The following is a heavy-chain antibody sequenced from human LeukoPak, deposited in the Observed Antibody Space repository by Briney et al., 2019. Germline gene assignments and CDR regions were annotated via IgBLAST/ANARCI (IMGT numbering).Heavy chain of an antibody. CDR2: IKQVGSEK. J-gene: IGHJ6*02. Sequence: PGGSLTLSCAASGFTFSSYWMSWVRQAEGNGLEWVANIKQVGSEKYYVDTVKGRFTISRDNAKNSLYLQMNSLRAEDTAVYYCAREDPPRYSSSWYLPYSYYGMDVWGQGTTVTVSS. CDR1: GFTFSSYW. V-gene: IGHV3-7*01. CDR3: AREDPPRYSSSWYLPYSYYGMDV. D-gene: IGHD6-13*01.